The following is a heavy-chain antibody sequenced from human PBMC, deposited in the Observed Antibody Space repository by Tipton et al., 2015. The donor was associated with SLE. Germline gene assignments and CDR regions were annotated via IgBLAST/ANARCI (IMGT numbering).Heavy chain of an antibody. Sequence: TLSLTCTVSGDSISNGNDYWSWIRQPQGKGLEWIGNIYYGGGTYYNPSLESRVTISLDTSKNQFSLKLNSVTAADTAVYYCARSTDQNWFDPWGQGTLVTVSS. CDR3: ARSTDQNWFDP. CDR1: GDSISNGNDY. D-gene: IGHD2-2*01. J-gene: IGHJ5*02. CDR2: IYYGGGT. V-gene: IGHV4-31*03.